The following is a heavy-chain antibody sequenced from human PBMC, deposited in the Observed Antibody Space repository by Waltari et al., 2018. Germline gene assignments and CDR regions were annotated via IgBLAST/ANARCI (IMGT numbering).Heavy chain of an antibody. CDR1: GYSISSGYY. CDR2: IYHSGRT. J-gene: IGHJ2*01. Sequence: QVQLQESGPGLVKPSETLSLTCAVSGYSISSGYYWGWIRQPPGKGLEWIGSIYHSGRTYYNPSLKSRVTISVDTSKNQFSLKLSSVTAADTAVYYCARAYQDWYFDLWGRGTLVTVSS. V-gene: IGHV4-38-2*01. D-gene: IGHD2-2*01. CDR3: ARAYQDWYFDL.